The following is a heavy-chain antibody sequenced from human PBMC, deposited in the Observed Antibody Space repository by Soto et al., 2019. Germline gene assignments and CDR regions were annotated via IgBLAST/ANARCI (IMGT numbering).Heavy chain of an antibody. J-gene: IGHJ4*02. Sequence: QLQLQESGPGLVKPSETLSLTCTVSGGSISSISYYWGWIRQPPGKGLEWIASIYSGGGTYHNPSLKGRITISVDTSKNQFSLKLSSVTAADTAVYYCASSSTWHIIDYWGQGTLVTVSS. CDR3: ASSSTWHIIDY. V-gene: IGHV4-39*01. D-gene: IGHD6-13*01. CDR2: IYSGGGT. CDR1: GGSISSISYY.